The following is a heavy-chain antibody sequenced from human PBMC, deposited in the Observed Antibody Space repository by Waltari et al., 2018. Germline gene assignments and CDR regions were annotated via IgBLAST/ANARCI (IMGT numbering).Heavy chain of an antibody. CDR2: ISYNARNI. D-gene: IGHD3-22*01. V-gene: IGHV3-30*04. J-gene: IGHJ6*02. CDR3: ARDYCDRTNCHGMDA. CDR1: EFTFSSYA. Sequence: QVQLVESGGGVVQPGRSLRLSCAASEFTFSSYAMHWVRQAPGKGLEWVAVISYNARNIYFVDAVKGRVTISRDNSKKMLYLQMNSLRAEDTAVYYCARDYCDRTNCHGMDAWGQGTTVTVSS.